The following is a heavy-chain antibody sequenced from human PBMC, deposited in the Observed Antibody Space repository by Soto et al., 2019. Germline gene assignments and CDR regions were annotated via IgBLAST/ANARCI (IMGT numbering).Heavy chain of an antibody. J-gene: IGHJ6*02. Sequence: ASVKVSCKASGYTFTSYDINWVRQATGQGLEWMGWMNPNSGNTGYAQKFQGRVTMTRNTSISTAYMELSSLRSEDTAVYYCARGASGSYPNCYYYYGMDVWGQGTTVTVSS. V-gene: IGHV1-8*01. D-gene: IGHD1-26*01. CDR3: ARGASGSYPNCYYYYGMDV. CDR1: GYTFTSYD. CDR2: MNPNSGNT.